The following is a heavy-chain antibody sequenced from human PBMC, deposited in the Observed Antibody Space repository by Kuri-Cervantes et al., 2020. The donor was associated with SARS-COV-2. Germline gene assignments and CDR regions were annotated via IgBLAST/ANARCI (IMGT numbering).Heavy chain of an antibody. V-gene: IGHV4-61*08. Sequence: SETLSLTCTVSGGSLSSGDYYWTWVRQPPGKGLEWIGNIYYSGSASYNPSLKSRLTMSLDMSKNQFSLKLSSVTAADTAVYYCARWGYCSGGSCYFPYYYYYMDVWGKGTTVTVSS. D-gene: IGHD2-15*01. J-gene: IGHJ6*03. CDR3: ARWGYCSGGSCYFPYYYYYMDV. CDR2: IYYSGSA. CDR1: GGSLSSGDYY.